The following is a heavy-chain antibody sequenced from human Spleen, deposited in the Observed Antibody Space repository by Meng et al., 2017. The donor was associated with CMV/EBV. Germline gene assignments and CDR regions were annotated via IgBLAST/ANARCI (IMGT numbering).Heavy chain of an antibody. CDR1: GFTFSSHW. CDR2: IQQDGSEK. CDR3: AREAGVAVPAAQYGMDV. D-gene: IGHD2-2*01. V-gene: IGHV3-7*01. Sequence: GESLKISCAASGFTFSSHWMSWVRQAPGKGLEWVANIQQDGSEKYYVDSVKGRFTISRDNAKNSLYLQMNSLRAEDTAVYYCAREAGVAVPAAQYGMDVWGQGTTVTVSS. J-gene: IGHJ6*02.